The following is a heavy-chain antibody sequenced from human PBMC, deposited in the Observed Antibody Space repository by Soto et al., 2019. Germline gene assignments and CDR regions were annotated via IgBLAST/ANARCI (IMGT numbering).Heavy chain of an antibody. V-gene: IGHV5-51*01. J-gene: IGHJ6*02. CDR1: GYSFTSYW. CDR2: IYPGDSDT. D-gene: IGHD2-2*02. CDR3: ATLVVVPAAIQGAVPPSPGMDV. Sequence: GESLKISCKGSGYSFTSYWIGWVRQMPGKGLEWMGIIYPGDSDTRYSPSFQGQVTISADKSISTAYLQWSSLKASDTAMYYCATLVVVPAAIQGAVPPSPGMDVWGQGTTVTVSS.